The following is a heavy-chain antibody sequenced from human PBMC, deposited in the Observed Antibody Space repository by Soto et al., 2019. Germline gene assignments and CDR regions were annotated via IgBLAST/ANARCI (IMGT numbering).Heavy chain of an antibody. CDR2: IAYDGSNK. CDR3: AKNHQRAPTRDGYNLIDY. J-gene: IGHJ4*02. V-gene: IGHV3-30*18. Sequence: QPGGSLRLSCAASGFTFSDYGMHWVRQAPGKGLEWVAVIAYDGSNKYYADSVKGRFAISRDNSKNTLYLQMDSLRPDDTAVYYCAKNHQRAPTRDGYNLIDYWGQGTLVTVSS. CDR1: GFTFSDYG. D-gene: IGHD5-12*01.